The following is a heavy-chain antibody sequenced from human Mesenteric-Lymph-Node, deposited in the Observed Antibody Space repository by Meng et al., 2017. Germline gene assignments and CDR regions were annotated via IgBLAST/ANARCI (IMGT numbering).Heavy chain of an antibody. CDR1: GGSISSSNW. CDR2: INHSGST. Sequence: QGPLQESGPGLVKPSGTLSLTCAVSGGSISSSNWWSWVRQPPGKGLEWIGEINHSGSTNYNPSLKSRVTISVDTSKNQFSLKLSSVTAADTAVYFCARGELLWDYWGQGTLVTVSS. V-gene: IGHV4-4*02. D-gene: IGHD2-2*01. J-gene: IGHJ4*02. CDR3: ARGELLWDY.